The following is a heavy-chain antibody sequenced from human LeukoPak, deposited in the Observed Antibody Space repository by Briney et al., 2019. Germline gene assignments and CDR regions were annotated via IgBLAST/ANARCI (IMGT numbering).Heavy chain of an antibody. CDR3: AREQNSAYYFDY. CDR1: GGTFSSYA. J-gene: IGHJ4*02. CDR2: IIPIFGTA. V-gene: IGHV1-69*01. Sequence: SVKVSCKASGGTFSSYAISWVRQAPGQGLEWMGGIIPIFGTANYAQKFQGRVTITADESTSTAYMELSSLRAEDTAVYYCAREQNSAYYFDYWGQGTLVTVSS. D-gene: IGHD2/OR15-2a*01.